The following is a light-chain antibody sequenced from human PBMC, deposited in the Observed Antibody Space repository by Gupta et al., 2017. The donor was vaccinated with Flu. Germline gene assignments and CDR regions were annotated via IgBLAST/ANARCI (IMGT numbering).Light chain of an antibody. J-gene: IGKJ1*01. Sequence: DVAMTQSPLPPPVAFGQPASILCRSSQSLVYSDGNTVLHWFQQRPGQSPWSLIYLVSRRDSGVPDRFSGSGSDTGFTLKIRRVEAEDVGVYFWMRGAHWPWAFGQGTKVEIK. V-gene: IGKV2-30*01. CDR3: MRGAHWPWA. CDR1: QSLVYSDGNTV. CDR2: LVS.